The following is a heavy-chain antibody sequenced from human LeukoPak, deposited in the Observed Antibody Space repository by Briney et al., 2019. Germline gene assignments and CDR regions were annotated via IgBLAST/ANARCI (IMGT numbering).Heavy chain of an antibody. V-gene: IGHV1-2*02. CDR3: ARQRAFDY. J-gene: IGHJ4*02. Sequence: ASVKVSCKTSGYTFPLYFIHWVRQAPGQGLEWIGYIDPSNGVTSFAQKFQSRVTLTSDTSIRTAYMDLSGLTSDDTAVYFCARQRAFDYWGQGTLVTVSS. CDR2: IDPSNGVT. CDR1: GYTFPLYF.